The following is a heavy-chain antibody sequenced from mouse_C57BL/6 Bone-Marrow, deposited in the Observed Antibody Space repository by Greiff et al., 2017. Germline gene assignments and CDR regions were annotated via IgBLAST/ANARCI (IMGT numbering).Heavy chain of an antibody. J-gene: IGHJ3*01. Sequence: VQLQQPGAELVKPGASVKLSCKASGYTFTSYWMHWVKQRPGQGLEWIGEIDPSDSYTNYNQKFKGKSTVTVDKSSSTAYMQLSSLTSEDSAVYYCATSGAWFAYWGQGTLVTVSA. CDR2: IDPSDSYT. V-gene: IGHV1-69*01. CDR3: ATSGAWFAY. D-gene: IGHD1-3*01. CDR1: GYTFTSYW.